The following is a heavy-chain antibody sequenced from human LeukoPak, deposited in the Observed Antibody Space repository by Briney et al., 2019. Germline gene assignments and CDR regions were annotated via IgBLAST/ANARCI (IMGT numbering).Heavy chain of an antibody. CDR1: GGSISSYY. Sequence: PSETLSLTCTVSGGSISSYYWSWIRQPAGKGLEWIGRIYTSGSTNYNPSLKSRVTMSVDTSKNQFSLKLSSVTAADTAVYYCARILRTPNYYDSSGYAFDIWGQGTMVTVSS. CDR3: ARILRTPNYYDSSGYAFDI. D-gene: IGHD3-22*01. CDR2: IYTSGST. V-gene: IGHV4-4*07. J-gene: IGHJ3*02.